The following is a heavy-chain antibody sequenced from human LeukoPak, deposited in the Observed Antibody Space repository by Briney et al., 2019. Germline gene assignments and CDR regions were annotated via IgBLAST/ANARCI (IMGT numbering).Heavy chain of an antibody. V-gene: IGHV1-18*01. D-gene: IGHD3-9*01. CDR2: ISAYNGNT. Sequence: ASVKVSCKASGYTFTSYDISWVRQAPGQGLEWMGWISAYNGNTNYAQKLQGRVTMTTDTSTSTAYMELRSLRSDDTAVYYCARDPYDILTGGGGYFDYWGQGTLVTVSS. J-gene: IGHJ4*02. CDR3: ARDPYDILTGGGGYFDY. CDR1: GYTFTSYD.